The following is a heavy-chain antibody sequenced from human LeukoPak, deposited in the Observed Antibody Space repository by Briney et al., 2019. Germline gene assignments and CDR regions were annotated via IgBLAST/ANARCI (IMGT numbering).Heavy chain of an antibody. V-gene: IGHV4-59*08. CDR1: DYSIISDYC. J-gene: IGHJ3*02. CDR3: ARQRVGAFDI. Sequence: SETLSLTCSVSDYSIISDYCWGWIRQPPGKGLEWIGYISYSGSTNYNPSLKSRVTISVDTSKNQFSLKLSSVTAADTAVYHCARQRVGAFDIWGLGTMVIVSS. CDR2: ISYSGST. D-gene: IGHD1-26*01.